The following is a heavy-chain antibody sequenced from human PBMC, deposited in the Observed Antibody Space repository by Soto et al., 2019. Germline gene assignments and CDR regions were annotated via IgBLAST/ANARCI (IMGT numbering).Heavy chain of an antibody. J-gene: IGHJ4*02. D-gene: IGHD1-7*01. Sequence: PSETLSLTCTVSGGSVSSGSYYWSWIRQPPGKGLEWIGYIYYSGSTNYNPSLKSRVTISVDTSKNQFSLKLSSVTAADTAVYYCASERNLYNWTYPSSDYWGQGPLVTVSS. CDR1: GGSVSSGSYY. CDR3: ASERNLYNWTYPSSDY. V-gene: IGHV4-61*01. CDR2: IYYSGST.